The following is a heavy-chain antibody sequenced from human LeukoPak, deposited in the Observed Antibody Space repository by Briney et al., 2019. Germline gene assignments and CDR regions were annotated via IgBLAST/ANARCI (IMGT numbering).Heavy chain of an antibody. CDR2: INHSGST. CDR1: GGSFSGYS. D-gene: IGHD5-12*01. CDR3: ARGARTPSGYGSRTAGRANWFDP. J-gene: IGHJ5*02. V-gene: IGHV4-34*01. Sequence: SETLSLTCAVYGGSFSGYSWSWIRQPPGKGREWIGEINHSGSTNYNPSLKSRVTISVDTSKNQFSLKLSSVTAADTAVYYCARGARTPSGYGSRTAGRANWFDPWGQGTLVTVSS.